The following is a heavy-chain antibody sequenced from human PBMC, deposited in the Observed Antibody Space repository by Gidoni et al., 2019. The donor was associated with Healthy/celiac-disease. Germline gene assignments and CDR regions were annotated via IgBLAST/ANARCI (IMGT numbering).Heavy chain of an antibody. CDR2: IYYSGST. Sequence: QLQLQESGPGLVKPSETLSLTCTVSGGSISRSSYYWGWIRQPPGKGLEWIGSIYYSGSTYYNPSLKSRVTISVDTSKNQFSLKLSSVTAADTAVYYCARGYERVRGVIPFDYWGQGTLVTGSS. D-gene: IGHD3-10*01. V-gene: IGHV4-39*07. CDR3: ARGYERVRGVIPFDY. J-gene: IGHJ4*02. CDR1: GGSISRSSYY.